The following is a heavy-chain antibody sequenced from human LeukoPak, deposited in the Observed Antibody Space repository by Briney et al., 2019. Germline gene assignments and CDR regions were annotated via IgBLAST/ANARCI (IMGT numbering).Heavy chain of an antibody. J-gene: IGHJ4*02. V-gene: IGHV3-48*03. CDR3: ARDYGSGSYRPRFDY. D-gene: IGHD3-10*01. CDR1: GFTFSSCE. Sequence: GGSLRLSCAASGFTFSSCEMNWVRQAPGKGLEWVSYISTSGSTKYYADSVKGRFTISRDNAKNSLYLQMNSLRAEDTAVYYCARDYGSGSYRPRFDYWGQGTLVTVSS. CDR2: ISTSGSTK.